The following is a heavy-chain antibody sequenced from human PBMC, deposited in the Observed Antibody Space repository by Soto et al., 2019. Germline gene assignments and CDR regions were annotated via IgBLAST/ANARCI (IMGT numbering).Heavy chain of an antibody. CDR3: EGAIKRITMVGGVIENYYCVMDV. CDR1: GGSISSSSYY. D-gene: IGHD3-10*01. V-gene: IGHV4-39*01. J-gene: IGHJ6*04. CDR2: IYYSGST. Sequence: SETLSLTCTVSGGSISSSSYYWGWIRQPPGKGLEWIGSIYYSGSTYYNPSLKSRVTISVDTSKDQFSLKLSSVTAADTAVYYCEGAIKRITMVGGVIENYYCVMDVGAKGTTVTVSS.